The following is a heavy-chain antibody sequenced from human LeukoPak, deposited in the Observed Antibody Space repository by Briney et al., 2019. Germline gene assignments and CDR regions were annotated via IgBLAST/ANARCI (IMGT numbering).Heavy chain of an antibody. D-gene: IGHD3-22*01. CDR2: INPSGDNT. Sequence: ASVKVSCKASGYTFTNNFMHWVRQAPGQGLEWMGIINPSGDNTWYAQKFQGRVTMTRNTSISTAYMELSSLRSEDTAVYYCARGDMVYYYDSSGYYLYYWGQGTLVTVSS. CDR3: ARGDMVYYYDSSGYYLYY. J-gene: IGHJ4*02. V-gene: IGHV1-46*01. CDR1: GYTFTNNF.